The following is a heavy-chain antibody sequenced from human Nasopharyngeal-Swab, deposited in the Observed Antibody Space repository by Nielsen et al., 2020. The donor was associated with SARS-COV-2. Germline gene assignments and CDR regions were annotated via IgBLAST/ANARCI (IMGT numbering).Heavy chain of an antibody. Sequence: ASVKVSCKASGGTFSSYAISWVRQAPGQGLEWVGMINPSGGSTGYAQNFQGRVTVTRDTSTSTVYMELSSLSSEDTAVYYCARGYSYGLAYWGQGTLVTVSP. V-gene: IGHV1-46*01. CDR1: GGTFSSYA. D-gene: IGHD5-18*01. CDR2: INPSGGST. J-gene: IGHJ4*02. CDR3: ARGYSYGLAY.